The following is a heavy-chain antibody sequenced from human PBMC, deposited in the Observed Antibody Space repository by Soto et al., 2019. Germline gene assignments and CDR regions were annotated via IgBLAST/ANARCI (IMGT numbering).Heavy chain of an antibody. J-gene: IGHJ4*02. CDR2: MQPSTGRT. CDR3: ARGVSAGVDY. CDR1: GYSFTSLD. D-gene: IGHD1-26*01. Sequence: ASVKVSCKASGYSFTSLDINWVRQTAGQGLEWMGWMQPSTGRTGYAQKFQGRVTMTRDTSINTAYMELPTLTSDDTAFYYCARGVSAGVDYWGQGTLVTVSS. V-gene: IGHV1-8*01.